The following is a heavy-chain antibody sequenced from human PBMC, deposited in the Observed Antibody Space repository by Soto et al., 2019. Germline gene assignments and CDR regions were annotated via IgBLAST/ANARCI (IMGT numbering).Heavy chain of an antibody. CDR3: AREKVPAAIRGDYYYGMDV. D-gene: IGHD2-2*01. V-gene: IGHV3-7*01. CDR2: IKQDGSEK. J-gene: IGHJ6*02. Sequence: EVQLVESGGGLVQPGGSLRLSCAASGFTFSSYWMSWVRQAPGKGLEWVANIKQDGSEKYYVDSVKGRFTISRDNAKNSLYLQMNSLRAEDTAVYYCAREKVPAAIRGDYYYGMDVWAKGPRSPSP. CDR1: GFTFSSYW.